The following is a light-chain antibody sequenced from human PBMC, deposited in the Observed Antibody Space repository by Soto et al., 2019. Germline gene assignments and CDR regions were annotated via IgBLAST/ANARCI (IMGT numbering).Light chain of an antibody. J-gene: IGKJ2*01. CDR2: TAS. V-gene: IGKV1-9*01. CDR3: QQLNSYPYT. CDR1: QGISSY. Sequence: IQLTQSPSSLSASVGDRVTITCRASQGISSYLAWCQQKPGKAPKLLIYTASTLQSGVPSRFSGSGSGTDFTLTISSLQPEDFGTYYCQQLNSYPYTFGQGTKLEIK.